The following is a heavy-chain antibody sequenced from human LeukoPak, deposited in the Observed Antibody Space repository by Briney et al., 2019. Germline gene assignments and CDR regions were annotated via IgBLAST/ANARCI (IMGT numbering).Heavy chain of an antibody. D-gene: IGHD3-22*01. CDR1: GGSSSGYY. CDR3: ARAMIVVIITTPGYFDL. CDR2: INHSGST. J-gene: IGHJ2*01. Sequence: PSETLSLTCAVYGGSSSGYYWSWIRQPPGKGLEWIGEINHSGSTNYNPSLKSRVTISIDTSKNQFSLKLSSVTAADTAVYYCARAMIVVIITTPGYFDLWGRGTLVTVSS. V-gene: IGHV4-34*01.